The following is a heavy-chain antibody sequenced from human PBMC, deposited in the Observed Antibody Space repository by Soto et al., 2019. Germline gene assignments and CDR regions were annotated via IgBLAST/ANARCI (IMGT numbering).Heavy chain of an antibody. V-gene: IGHV5-51*01. J-gene: IGHJ6*02. D-gene: IGHD3-9*01. CDR2: IYPGDSDT. Sequence: PGESLKISCKGSGCSFTSYWIGWVRQMPGKGLEWMGIIYPGDSDTRYSPSFQGQVTISADKSISTAYLQWSSLKASDTAMYYCARVYYDILTGYPTLYYYYGMDVWGQGTTVTVSS. CDR3: ARVYYDILTGYPTLYYYYGMDV. CDR1: GCSFTSYW.